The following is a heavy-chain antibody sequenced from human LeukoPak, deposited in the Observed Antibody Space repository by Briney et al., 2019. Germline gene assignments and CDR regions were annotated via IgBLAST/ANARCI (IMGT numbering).Heavy chain of an antibody. CDR3: VKDTSVSLREHYFDY. J-gene: IGHJ4*02. V-gene: IGHV3-64D*06. D-gene: IGHD1-26*01. Sequence: GGSLRLSCSASGFTFSSYAMHWVRQAPGKGLEYVSAISSNGGSTYYADSVKGRSTISRDNSKNTLYLQMSSLRAEDTAVYYCVKDTSVSLREHYFDYWGQGTLVTVSS. CDR2: ISSNGGST. CDR1: GFTFSSYA.